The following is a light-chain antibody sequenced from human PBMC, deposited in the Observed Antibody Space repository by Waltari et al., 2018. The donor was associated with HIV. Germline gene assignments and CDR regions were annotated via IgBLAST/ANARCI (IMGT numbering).Light chain of an antibody. Sequence: DIVMTQSPDSLVVYLGERATINCKSSQSVLSSSNNKNYLACYQQKPGQPPKLLIYWASTRESGVPDRFSGSESGTDFTLTISSLQAEDVAVYYCQQYYSTFITFGQGTRLEIK. CDR3: QQYYSTFIT. V-gene: IGKV4-1*01. CDR2: WAS. J-gene: IGKJ5*01. CDR1: QSVLSSSNNKNY.